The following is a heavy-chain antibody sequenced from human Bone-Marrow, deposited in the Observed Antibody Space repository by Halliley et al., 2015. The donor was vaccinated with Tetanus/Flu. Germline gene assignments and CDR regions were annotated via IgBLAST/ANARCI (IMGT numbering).Heavy chain of an antibody. D-gene: IGHD6-19*01. Sequence: LEGVGFMWYGGSAKYNPSLEGRVTMSLDTSKNQFSLKLTSVTTADAAVYYCVRGGGQFRSGWYLADWGQGTLVTVSS. CDR2: MWYGGSA. CDR3: VRGGGQFRSGWYLAD. J-gene: IGHJ4*02. V-gene: IGHV4-59*09.